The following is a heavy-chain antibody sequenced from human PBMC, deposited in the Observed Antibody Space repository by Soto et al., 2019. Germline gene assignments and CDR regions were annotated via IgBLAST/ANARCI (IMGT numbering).Heavy chain of an antibody. CDR3: ARDRNSGYDYYYYGMDV. D-gene: IGHD5-12*01. CDR2: INPSGGST. V-gene: IGHV1-46*01. J-gene: IGHJ6*02. Sequence: ASVKVSCKASGYTFTSYYMHWVRQAPGQGLEWMGIINPSGGSTSYAQKFQGRVTMTRDTSTSTVYMELSSLRSEDTAVYYCARDRNSGYDYYYYGMDVWGQGTRVTVSS. CDR1: GYTFTSYY.